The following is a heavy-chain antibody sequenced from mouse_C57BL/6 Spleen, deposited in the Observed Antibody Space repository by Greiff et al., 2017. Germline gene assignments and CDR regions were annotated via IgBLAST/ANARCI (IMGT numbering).Heavy chain of an antibody. CDR3: ARLYYDYDKVAY. D-gene: IGHD2-4*01. CDR1: GYTFTGYW. J-gene: IGHJ3*01. V-gene: IGHV1-53*01. CDR2: INPSNGGT. Sequence: QVHVKQPGTELVKPGASVKLSCKASGYTFTGYWMHWVKQRPGQGLEWIGNINPSNGGTNYNEKFKSKATLTVDKSSSTAYMQLSSLTSEDSAVYYCARLYYDYDKVAYWGQGTLVTVSA.